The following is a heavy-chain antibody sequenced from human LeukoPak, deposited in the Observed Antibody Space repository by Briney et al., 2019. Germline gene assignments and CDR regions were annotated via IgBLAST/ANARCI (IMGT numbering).Heavy chain of an antibody. D-gene: IGHD3-22*01. CDR2: IYSGGST. Sequence: GGSLRLSCAASGFTFSSYAMSWVRQAPGKGLEWVSVIYSGGSTYYADSVKGRFTISRDNSKNTLYLQMNSLRAEDTAVYYCARDMYYYDSSGYQFDYWGQGTLVTVSS. CDR1: GFTFSSYA. J-gene: IGHJ4*02. CDR3: ARDMYYYDSSGYQFDY. V-gene: IGHV3-66*01.